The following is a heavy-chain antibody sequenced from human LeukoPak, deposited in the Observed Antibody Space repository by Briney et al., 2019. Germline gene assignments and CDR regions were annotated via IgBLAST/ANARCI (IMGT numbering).Heavy chain of an antibody. CDR3: ARQSCSGTGCWNLLDY. D-gene: IGHD2-2*01. Sequence: SQTLSLTCTVSGGAISSYYCSWSPQPPGKGREASGYIYTSGTTTYNPSLKSRVTISVDTPKNQSSLKLSSVPAADTAVYYCARQSCSGTGCWNLLDYWGQGTQVTVTS. CDR2: IYTSGTT. CDR1: GGAISSYY. J-gene: IGHJ4*02. V-gene: IGHV4-4*09.